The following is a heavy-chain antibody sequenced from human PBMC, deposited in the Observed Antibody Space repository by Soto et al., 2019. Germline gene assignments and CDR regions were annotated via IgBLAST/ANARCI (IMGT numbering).Heavy chain of an antibody. Sequence: QVHLVQSGAELRKPGSSVKVSCKAAGGTFSSYTITWVRQAPGQGFEWMGSIIHVSGIAHYAQRFQGRVTMTADKATSTAYMELSSLKSEDTAVYYCGMSIDAPYTGVKEDWGPGTVVTVSS. CDR3: GMSIDAPYTGVKED. D-gene: IGHD3-16*01. J-gene: IGHJ4*02. CDR2: IIHVSGIA. V-gene: IGHV1-69*02. CDR1: GGTFSSYT.